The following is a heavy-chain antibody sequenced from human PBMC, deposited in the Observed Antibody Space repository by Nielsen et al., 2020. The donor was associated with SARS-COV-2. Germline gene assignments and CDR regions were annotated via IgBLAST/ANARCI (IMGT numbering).Heavy chain of an antibody. D-gene: IGHD1-1*01. Sequence: GSLRLSCTVSTGINNYYWSWIRQPPGKGLEWLAYIHYSGTANYNPSLKSRGLVSIDTSKNQFSLKLSSVTAADTAVYYCATDGFSFGTFDYWGQGTTVAVSS. J-gene: IGHJ4*03. CDR3: ATDGFSFGTFDY. CDR1: TGINNYY. V-gene: IGHV4-59*01. CDR2: IHYSGTA.